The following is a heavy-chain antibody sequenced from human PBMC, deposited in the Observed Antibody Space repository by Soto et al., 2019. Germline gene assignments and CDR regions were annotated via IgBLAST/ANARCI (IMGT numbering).Heavy chain of an antibody. CDR3: ASHDPGARFDP. D-gene: IGHD1-1*01. J-gene: IGHJ5*02. V-gene: IGHV1-2*02. CDR1: RYIFTAYF. Sequence: QVQLVQSGAEVKKPGASVKVSCKAPRYIFTAYFMPWVRQAPGQGLEWMGWTNPNNGATHYGLSFQGRITMTRDPSISTAYMELSSLRSDDTAVYYCASHDPGARFDPWGQGTLVIVSS. CDR2: TNPNNGAT.